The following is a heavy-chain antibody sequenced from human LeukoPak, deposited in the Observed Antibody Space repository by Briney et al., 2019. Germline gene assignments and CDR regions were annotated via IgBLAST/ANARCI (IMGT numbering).Heavy chain of an antibody. CDR2: IRYDGSNK. Sequence: GGSLRLSCAASGFTFSSYGMHWVRQAPGKGLEWVAFIRYDGSNKYYADSAKGRFTISRDNSKNTLYLQMNSLRAEDTAVYYCAKEGIHMHYYYMDVWGKGTTVTVSS. V-gene: IGHV3-30*02. CDR1: GFTFSSYG. D-gene: IGHD6-13*01. CDR3: AKEGIHMHYYYMDV. J-gene: IGHJ6*03.